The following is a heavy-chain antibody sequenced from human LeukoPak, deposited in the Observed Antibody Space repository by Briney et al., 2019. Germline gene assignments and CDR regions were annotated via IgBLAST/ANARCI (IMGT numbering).Heavy chain of an antibody. CDR1: GFTLSNHA. CDR3: AKDRVDGSGSLFDS. Sequence: GGSLRLSCAASGFTLSNHALSWVRQASGKGLEWDSSISGSGAMTYYADSVKGRFTISRDNAMDTLYLQMSSLRPDDTAVYYCAKDRVDGSGSLFDSWGQGSLVIVSS. CDR2: ISGSGAMT. D-gene: IGHD3-10*01. J-gene: IGHJ4*02. V-gene: IGHV3-23*01.